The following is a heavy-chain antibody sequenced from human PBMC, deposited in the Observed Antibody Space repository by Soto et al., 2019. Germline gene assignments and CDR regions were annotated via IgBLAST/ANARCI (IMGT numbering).Heavy chain of an antibody. CDR1: GFTFSSYG. Sequence: QVQLVESGGGVVQPGRSLRLSCAASGFTFSSYGMHWVRQAPGKGLEWVAVISCDGSNKYYADSVKGRFTISRDNSKNTLYLQMNSLRAEDTAVYYCAISSSWYLLDYWGQGTLVTVSS. CDR2: ISCDGSNK. CDR3: AISSSWYLLDY. V-gene: IGHV3-30*03. J-gene: IGHJ4*02. D-gene: IGHD6-13*01.